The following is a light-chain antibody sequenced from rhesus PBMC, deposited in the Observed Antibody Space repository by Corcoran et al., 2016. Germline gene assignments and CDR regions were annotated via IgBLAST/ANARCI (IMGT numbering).Light chain of an antibody. CDR1: QGISNY. CDR3: QHHNSYPPT. V-gene: IGKV1S14*01. Sequence: DIQMTQSPSSLSASVGDTVTITWRASQGISNYLAWYQQKPGKVPKPLFYYASNLESGVPSRCSGIGSWTDFTLTISSLQPEDFAIYYCQHHNSYPPTFGRGTKVDIK. J-gene: IGKJ1*01. CDR2: YAS.